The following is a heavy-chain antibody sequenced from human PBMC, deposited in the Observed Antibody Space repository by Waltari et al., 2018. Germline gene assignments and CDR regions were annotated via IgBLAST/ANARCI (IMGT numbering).Heavy chain of an antibody. V-gene: IGHV3-74*01. CDR2: INGDGSRT. Sequence: EVQLVESGGGLVQPGGSLRLSCAASGFPFSSYWMHWVRQAPGKGLVWVSRINGDGSRTYYADSVKGRFTISRDNAKNTLYLQMNSLSAEDTAIYDCARGHLTGYCNDYWGQGTLVTVSS. CDR1: GFPFSSYW. CDR3: ARGHLTGYCNDY. J-gene: IGHJ4*02. D-gene: IGHD3-9*01.